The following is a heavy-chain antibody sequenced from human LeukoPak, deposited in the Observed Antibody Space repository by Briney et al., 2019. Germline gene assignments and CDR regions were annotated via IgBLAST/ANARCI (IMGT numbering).Heavy chain of an antibody. Sequence: SVKVSCKASGGTFSSYAISWVRQAPGQGLEWMGGIIPIFGTANYAQKFQGKVTITTDESTSTAYMELSSLRSEDTAVYYCAREVDYSSGWYVSYFDYWGQGTLVTVSS. D-gene: IGHD6-19*01. CDR2: IIPIFGTA. J-gene: IGHJ4*02. CDR1: GGTFSSYA. V-gene: IGHV1-69*05. CDR3: AREVDYSSGWYVSYFDY.